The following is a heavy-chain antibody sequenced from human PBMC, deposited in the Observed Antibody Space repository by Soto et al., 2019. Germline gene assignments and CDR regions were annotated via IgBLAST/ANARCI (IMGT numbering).Heavy chain of an antibody. D-gene: IGHD2-15*01. CDR3: ARHQFIGNFRGPFDY. CDR2: ISYSGST. Sequence: PSETLSLTYTVSGGSVSTSSDFWDWLRQPPGKGLEWIGSISYSGSTYYNPSLKSRVTISIDTSKNQFSLKLSSVTAPDTAVYYCARHQFIGNFRGPFDYWGQGTLVTVSS. J-gene: IGHJ4*02. CDR1: GGSVSTSSDF. V-gene: IGHV4-39*01.